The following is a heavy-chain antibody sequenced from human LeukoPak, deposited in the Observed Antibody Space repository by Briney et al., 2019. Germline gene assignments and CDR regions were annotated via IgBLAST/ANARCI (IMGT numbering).Heavy chain of an antibody. D-gene: IGHD3-10*01. J-gene: IGHJ4*02. CDR1: GFTFSSYA. Sequence: GGSLRLSCAASGFTFSSYAMSWVRQAPGKGLEWVSIISGSGGSTNYADSVKGRFTISRDNSKNALYLQMNSLRAEDTAVYYCAKPYYGSGSYYGFNYYAFDYWGQGTLVTVSS. V-gene: IGHV3-23*01. CDR2: ISGSGGST. CDR3: AKPYYGSGSYYGFNYYAFDY.